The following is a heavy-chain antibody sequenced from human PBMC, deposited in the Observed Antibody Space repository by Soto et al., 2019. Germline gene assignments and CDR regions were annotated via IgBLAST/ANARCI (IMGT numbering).Heavy chain of an antibody. D-gene: IGHD5-12*01. V-gene: IGHV1-69*08. CDR1: GGTFSSYT. Sequence: QVQLVQSGAEVKKPGSSVKVSCKASGGTFSSYTISWVRQAPGQGLEWMGRIIPILGIANYAQKFQGRVTITADKSTRTAYMELSSVRSEDTAVYYCARDYSGYDYYYYGMDVWGQGTTVTVSS. J-gene: IGHJ6*02. CDR3: ARDYSGYDYYYYGMDV. CDR2: IIPILGIA.